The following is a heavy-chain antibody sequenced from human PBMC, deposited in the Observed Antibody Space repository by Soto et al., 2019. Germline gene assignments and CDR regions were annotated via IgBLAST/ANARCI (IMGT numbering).Heavy chain of an antibody. V-gene: IGHV1-18*01. CDR1: GYTFTTYG. Sequence: ASVKVSCKASGYTFTTYGISWVRQAPGQGLEWMGWISAYNGNTNYAQKLQGRVTMTTDTSTSTAYMELRSLRSDDTAVYYCARDLVNTGYSYVYSDYWGQGPLVT. CDR2: ISAYNGNT. D-gene: IGHD5-18*01. J-gene: IGHJ4*02. CDR3: ARDLVNTGYSYVYSDY.